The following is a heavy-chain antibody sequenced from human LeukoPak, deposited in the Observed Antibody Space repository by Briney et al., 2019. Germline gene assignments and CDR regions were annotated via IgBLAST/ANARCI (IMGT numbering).Heavy chain of an antibody. CDR3: ALVNWGNYRYVAY. Sequence: GGSLRLSCAASGFSFSTYVMTWVRQAPGKGLEWVSGISGGGGSTSYSDSVKGRFTISRDNSKSILDLQMDSLRAEDTAVYYCALVNWGNYRYVAYWGQGALVTVSS. CDR1: GFSFSTYV. D-gene: IGHD3-16*02. J-gene: IGHJ4*02. V-gene: IGHV3-23*01. CDR2: ISGGGGST.